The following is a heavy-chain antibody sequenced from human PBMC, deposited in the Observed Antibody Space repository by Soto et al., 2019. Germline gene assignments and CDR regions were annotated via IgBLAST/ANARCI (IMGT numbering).Heavy chain of an antibody. J-gene: IGHJ6*02. CDR2: IIPILGIA. V-gene: IGHV1-69*08. CDR3: ARDQRNYYGMDV. Sequence: QVQLVQSGAEVKKPGSSVKVSCKASGGTFSSYTISWVRQAPGQGLEWMGRIIPILGIANYAQKFQGRVTITADKSTSTAYMELSSLRSEDTVVYYCARDQRNYYGMDVWGQGTTVTVSS. CDR1: GGTFSSYT.